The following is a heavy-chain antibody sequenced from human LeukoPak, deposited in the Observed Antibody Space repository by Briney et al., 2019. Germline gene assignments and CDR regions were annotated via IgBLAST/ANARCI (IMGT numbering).Heavy chain of an antibody. Sequence: GGSLRLSCAASGFTFSSYWMHWVRQAPGKWLVWVSRINSDGSSTSYADSVKGRFTISRDNAKNTLYLQMNSLRAEDTAVPYCARGRKDWYVDLWGRGTLVTVSS. D-gene: IGHD1-14*01. CDR2: INSDGSST. J-gene: IGHJ2*01. CDR1: GFTFSSYW. V-gene: IGHV3-74*01. CDR3: ARGRKDWYVDL.